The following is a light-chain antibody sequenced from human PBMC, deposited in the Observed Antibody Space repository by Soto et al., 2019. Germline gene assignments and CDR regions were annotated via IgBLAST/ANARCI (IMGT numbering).Light chain of an antibody. V-gene: IGKV2-28*01. CDR1: QSLLHSNGFHY. Sequence: DIVLTQSPLSLPVTPGEPASISCRSSQSLLHSNGFHYLEWYLQKPGQSPQLLFYLTSVRASGVPHRFSGSGSGTDFTLQISRVEAEDGGVYYCMQALQTTLTFGQGTRLEIK. CDR2: LTS. CDR3: MQALQTTLT. J-gene: IGKJ5*01.